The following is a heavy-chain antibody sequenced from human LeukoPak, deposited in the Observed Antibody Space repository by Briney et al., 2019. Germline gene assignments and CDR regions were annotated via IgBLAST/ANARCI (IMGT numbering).Heavy chain of an antibody. D-gene: IGHD2-2*01. CDR1: GFTFSSYS. Sequence: GGSLRLSCAASGFTFSSYSMNWVRQAPGKGLEWVSSISSSSSYIYYADSVKGRFTISRDNAKNSLYLQMNSLRAEDTAVYYCARDPDPLEGMPDSYWGQGTLVSVSS. CDR3: ARDPDPLEGMPDSY. CDR2: ISSSSSYI. V-gene: IGHV3-21*01. J-gene: IGHJ4*02.